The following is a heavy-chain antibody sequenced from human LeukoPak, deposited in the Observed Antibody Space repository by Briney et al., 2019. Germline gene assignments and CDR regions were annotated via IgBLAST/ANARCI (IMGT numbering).Heavy chain of an antibody. V-gene: IGHV3-30-3*01. CDR1: GFTFSSYA. CDR2: ISYDGSNK. CDR3: AREIESMDV. Sequence: GGSLRLSCAASGFTFSSYAMHWVRQAPGKGLEWVAVISYDGSNKYYADSVKGRFTISRDNYKNTLYLQMNSLRAEDTAVYYCAREIESMDVWGQGTTVTVSS. J-gene: IGHJ6*02.